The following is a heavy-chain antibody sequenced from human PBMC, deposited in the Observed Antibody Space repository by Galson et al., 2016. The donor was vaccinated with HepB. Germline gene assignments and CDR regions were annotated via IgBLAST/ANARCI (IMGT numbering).Heavy chain of an antibody. CDR2: IYHTETT. D-gene: IGHD2-2*01. J-gene: IGHJ5*02. V-gene: IGHV4-4*02. Sequence: SETLSLTCTVSGASIKDSTWWTWVRQAPGRGLEWIGEIYHTETTNNNPFLSSRFTLSVDKSTNQFSLNLTSATAADTAVYYCARAAVVPGARMVFDPWGQGTLVTVSS. CDR1: GASIKDSTW. CDR3: ARAAVVPGARMVFDP.